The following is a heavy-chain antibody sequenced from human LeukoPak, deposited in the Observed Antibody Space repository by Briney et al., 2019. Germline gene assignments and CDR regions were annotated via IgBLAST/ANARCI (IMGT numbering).Heavy chain of an antibody. CDR2: ISYDGSNK. CDR3: ASAAYSSSWYNWFDP. CDR1: GFTFSSYA. D-gene: IGHD6-13*01. V-gene: IGHV3-30-3*01. Sequence: GGSLRLSCAASGFTFSSYAMHWVRQAPAKGLDWGAVISYDGSNKYHADSVKGRFTISRDNSKNTLYLQMNSLRAEDTAVYYCASAAYSSSWYNWFDPWGQGTLVTVSS. J-gene: IGHJ5*02.